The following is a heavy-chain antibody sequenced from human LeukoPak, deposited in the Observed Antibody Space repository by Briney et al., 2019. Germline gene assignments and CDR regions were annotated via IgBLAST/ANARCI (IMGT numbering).Heavy chain of an antibody. D-gene: IGHD4-11*01. CDR2: VMQVGGEK. V-gene: IGHV3-7*02. CDR1: GFTFSNYW. CDR3: ARGYINSPLDY. Sequence: KPGGSLRLSCAASGFTFSNYWMSWVRQAPGKGLEWVANVMQVGGEKYYVDSVKGRFTISRDNAKNSLYLQMNSLRAEDTAVYYCARGYINSPLDYWGQGTLVTVSS. J-gene: IGHJ4*02.